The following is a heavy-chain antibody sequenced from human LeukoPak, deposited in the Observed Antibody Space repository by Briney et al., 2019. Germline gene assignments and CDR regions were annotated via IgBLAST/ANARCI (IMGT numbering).Heavy chain of an antibody. CDR2: INSDGSST. J-gene: IGHJ6*02. CDR1: GFTFSSYW. D-gene: IGHD3-3*01. Sequence: GGSLRLSCAASGFTFSSYWVHWVRQAPGKGLVWVSRINSDGSSTSYADSVKGRFTISRDNAKNTLYLQMNSLRAEDTAVYYCARIYDFWSGYYTDTVPGGSYYGMDVWGQGTTVTVSS. CDR3: ARIYDFWSGYYTDTVPGGSYYGMDV. V-gene: IGHV3-74*01.